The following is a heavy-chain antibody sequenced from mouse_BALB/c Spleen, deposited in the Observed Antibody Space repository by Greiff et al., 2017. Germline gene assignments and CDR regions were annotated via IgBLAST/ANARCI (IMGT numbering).Heavy chain of an antibody. CDR1: GFTFSSFG. J-gene: IGHJ4*01. V-gene: IGHV5-17*02. CDR2: ISSGSSTI. Sequence: EVKLMESGGGLVQPGGSRKLSCAAFGFTFSSFGMHWVRQAPEKGLEWVAYISSGSSTIYYADTVKGRFTISRDNPKNTLFLQMTSLRSEDTAMYYCARSPSYCATGYYYAMDYWGQGTSVTVSS. D-gene: IGHD2-12*01. CDR3: ARSPSYCATGYYYAMDY.